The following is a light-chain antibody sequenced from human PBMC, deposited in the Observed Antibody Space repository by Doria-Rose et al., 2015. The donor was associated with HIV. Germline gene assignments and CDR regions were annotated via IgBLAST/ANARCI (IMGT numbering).Light chain of an antibody. CDR1: QSFSSTY. V-gene: IGKV3-20*01. CDR2: DGS. J-gene: IGKJ1*01. CDR3: HQYGTSWT. Sequence: EIVLTQSPGTLSLSPGERATLSCTASQSFSSTYSAWYQQKPGQALSLLIYDGSTRATGIPDRFSASGSGTDFTLTVNRLEPEDFAPYYCHQYGTSWTFGQGTKVEI.